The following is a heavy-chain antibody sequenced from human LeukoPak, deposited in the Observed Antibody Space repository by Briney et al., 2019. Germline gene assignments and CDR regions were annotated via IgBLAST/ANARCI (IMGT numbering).Heavy chain of an antibody. CDR1: GFTFSSFG. CDR3: AKSHPPTVTTEEGEYLQH. CDR2: ISFAGSNQ. J-gene: IGHJ1*01. V-gene: IGHV3-30*18. D-gene: IGHD4-17*01. Sequence: GGSLRLSCAASGFTFSSFGMHWVRQAPGQGLEWVAVISFAGSNQYYADSVKGRFTIYRDNFKNTVYLQMNSLRAEETAVYYCAKSHPPTVTTEEGEYLQHWGQGTLVTVSS.